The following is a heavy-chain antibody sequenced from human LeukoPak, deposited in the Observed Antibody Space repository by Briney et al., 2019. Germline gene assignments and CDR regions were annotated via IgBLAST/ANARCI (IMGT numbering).Heavy chain of an antibody. CDR2: ISSSSSYI. D-gene: IGHD5-24*01. V-gene: IGHV3-21*01. CDR1: GFTFSSYS. Sequence: GGSLRLSCAASGFTFSSYSMNRVRQAPGKGLEWVSSISSSSSYIYYADSVKGRFTISRDNAKNSLYLQMNSLRAEDAAVYYCASRRDGYNDFDYWGQGTLVTVSS. J-gene: IGHJ4*02. CDR3: ASRRDGYNDFDY.